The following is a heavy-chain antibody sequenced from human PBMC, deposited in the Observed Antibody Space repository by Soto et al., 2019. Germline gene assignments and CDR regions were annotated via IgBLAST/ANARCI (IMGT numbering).Heavy chain of an antibody. Sequence: GGSLRLSCAASGFTFSSYGMHWVRQAPGKGLEWVAVIWYDGSNKYYADSVKGRFTISRDNSKNTLYLQMNSLRAEDTAVYYCARDSHSSSWYAENWFDPWGQGTLVTVSS. V-gene: IGHV3-33*01. J-gene: IGHJ5*02. D-gene: IGHD6-13*01. CDR3: ARDSHSSSWYAENWFDP. CDR1: GFTFSSYG. CDR2: IWYDGSNK.